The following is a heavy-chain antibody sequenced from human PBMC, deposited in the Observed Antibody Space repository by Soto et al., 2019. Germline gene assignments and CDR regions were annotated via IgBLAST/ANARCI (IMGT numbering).Heavy chain of an antibody. CDR2: IYSGGST. CDR1: GFTVSSNY. J-gene: IGHJ6*03. CDR3: ARDHSGPGLRNDYYYYMDV. D-gene: IGHD3-10*01. V-gene: IGHV3-66*01. Sequence: EVQLVESGGGLVQPGGSLRLSCAASGFTVSSNYMSWVRQAPGKGLEWVSVIYSGGSTYYADSVKGRFTISRDNSKNTLYLQMNSLRAEDTAVYYCARDHSGPGLRNDYYYYMDVWGKGTTVTVSS.